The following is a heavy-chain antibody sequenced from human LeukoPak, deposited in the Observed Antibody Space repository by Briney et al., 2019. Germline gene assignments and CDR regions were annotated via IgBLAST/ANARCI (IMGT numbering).Heavy chain of an antibody. CDR1: GFTFGDYA. CDR3: SRDQYYESGDYYPAMNS. V-gene: IGHV3-49*04. Sequence: PGGSLRLSCTASGFTFGDYAMSCARQAPGKGLEWVGFIRSKARGGTTQYAASVKGRFTVPRDDSKSIAYLQLNGLRTEDTAVYYCSRDQYYESGDYYPAMNSWGQGTLVTVSS. D-gene: IGHD3-22*01. J-gene: IGHJ4*02. CDR2: IRSKARGGTT.